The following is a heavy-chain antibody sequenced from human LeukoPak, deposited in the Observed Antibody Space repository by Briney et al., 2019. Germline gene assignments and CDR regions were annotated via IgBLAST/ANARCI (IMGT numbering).Heavy chain of an antibody. CDR3: AKARPIFGLVIHADYYYGMDV. V-gene: IGHV3-30*18. CDR1: GFTFSNYA. J-gene: IGHJ6*02. Sequence: GGSLRLSCAASGFTFSNYAMHWVRQAPGKGLEWVAVISFDGSNENYADSVKGRFTISRDNSKNTLYLQMSSLRAEDTAVYYCAKARPIFGLVIHADYYYGMDVWGQGTTVTVSS. CDR2: ISFDGSNE. D-gene: IGHD3/OR15-3a*01.